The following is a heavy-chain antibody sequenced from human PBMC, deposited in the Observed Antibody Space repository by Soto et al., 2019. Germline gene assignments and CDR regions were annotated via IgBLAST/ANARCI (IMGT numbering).Heavy chain of an antibody. Sequence: ASVKVSCKASGYTFTSYDINWVRQATGQGLEWMGWVSTNSGNTGYAQKFRGRVTMTTDTSTTTAYMELRSLRSDDTAVYYCAREEYRQLDHWGQGALVTVSS. CDR1: GYTFTSYD. J-gene: IGHJ5*02. CDR3: AREEYRQLDH. V-gene: IGHV1-8*01. D-gene: IGHD3-16*02. CDR2: VSTNSGNT.